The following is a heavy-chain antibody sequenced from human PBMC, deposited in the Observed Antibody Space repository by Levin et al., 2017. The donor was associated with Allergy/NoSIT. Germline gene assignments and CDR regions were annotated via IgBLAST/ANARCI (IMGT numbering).Heavy chain of an antibody. Sequence: PGGSLRLSCTVSGLTFSAYAMGWVRQAPGRGLEWIASITATGHDSLYADSVKGRISVSRDNFKNTLFLQMNSLRAEDTAVYYCAKDGGLAAAGPGADYWGQGTLVTVSS. CDR2: ITATGHDS. D-gene: IGHD6-13*01. J-gene: IGHJ4*02. V-gene: IGHV3-23*01. CDR1: GLTFSAYA. CDR3: AKDGGLAAAGPGADY.